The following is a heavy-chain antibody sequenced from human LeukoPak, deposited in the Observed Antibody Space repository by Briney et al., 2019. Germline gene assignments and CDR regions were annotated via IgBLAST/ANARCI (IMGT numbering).Heavy chain of an antibody. CDR3: ARALYYDSSGYYSSSYYYFQH. CDR2: VNPNSGGT. Sequence: ASVKLSCKASGYTFTSYYLHWVRQAPGQGLEWMGCVNPNSGGTNYTHKFQGRVTVTRDTSITTAYMELSRLRSDDTAEYYCARALYYDSSGYYSSSYYYFQHWGQGTLVTVSS. CDR1: GYTFTSYY. J-gene: IGHJ1*01. D-gene: IGHD3-22*01. V-gene: IGHV1-2*02.